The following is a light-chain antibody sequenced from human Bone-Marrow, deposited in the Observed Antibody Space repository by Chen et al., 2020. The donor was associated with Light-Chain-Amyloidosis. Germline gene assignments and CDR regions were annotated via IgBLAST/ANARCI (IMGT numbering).Light chain of an antibody. CDR1: RGDVGTYNY. V-gene: IGLV2-14*01. CDR3: SSFTSSSSYV. CDR2: AVS. Sequence: QSALTQPASVSGSPGQSIPISCPGTRGDVGTYNYVAWYQQHPGKAPKVMIYAVSNRPSGVSNRFSGSKSGNTASLTISGLQAEDEAEYYCSSFTSSSSYVFGPGTKVTV. J-gene: IGLJ1*01.